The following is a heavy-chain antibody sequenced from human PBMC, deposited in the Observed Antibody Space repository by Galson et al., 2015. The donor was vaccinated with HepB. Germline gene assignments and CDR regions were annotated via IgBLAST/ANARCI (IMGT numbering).Heavy chain of an antibody. D-gene: IGHD2-2*01. J-gene: IGHJ4*02. CDR1: GYSFTNYW. CDR2: IYPIDSYT. Sequence: QSGAEVKKPGESLKISCKGSGYSFTNYWIAWVRQMPGKGLEWMGIIYPIDSYTRYSPSFQGQVTISADKSISTAYLQWSSLKASDTAMYYCARIGGYCSSSSCYGRFDYWGQGTLVTVSS. CDR3: ARIGGYCSSSSCYGRFDY. V-gene: IGHV5-51*03.